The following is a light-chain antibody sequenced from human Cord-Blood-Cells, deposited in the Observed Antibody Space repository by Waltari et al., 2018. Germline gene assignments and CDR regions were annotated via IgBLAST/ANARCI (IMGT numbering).Light chain of an antibody. V-gene: IGKV1-39*01. J-gene: IGKJ1*01. CDR3: QQSYSTPRT. CDR2: VAS. Sequence: DIQMTRSPSSLSPSLGDRVTISCPASQSISSYLNLYHQKTGKDPKLLIYVASRLQSGVPPRCRGSGSGTDFTLTTSSLQTEDFATHYCQQSYSTPRTFGQGTKVEIK. CDR1: QSISSY.